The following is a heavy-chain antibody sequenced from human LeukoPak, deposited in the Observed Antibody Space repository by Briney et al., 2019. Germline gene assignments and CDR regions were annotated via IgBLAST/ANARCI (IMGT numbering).Heavy chain of an antibody. CDR3: AKDDLGSFDY. V-gene: IGHV3-30*18. Sequence: GGSLRLSCAASGFTFSSYGMYWVRQAPGKGLEWVAVMSYDGSHKYYADSVKGRFTISRDNAKRTLYLQMNSLRAEDTALYYCAKDDLGSFDYWGQGTLVTVSS. CDR2: MSYDGSHK. D-gene: IGHD7-27*01. J-gene: IGHJ4*02. CDR1: GFTFSSYG.